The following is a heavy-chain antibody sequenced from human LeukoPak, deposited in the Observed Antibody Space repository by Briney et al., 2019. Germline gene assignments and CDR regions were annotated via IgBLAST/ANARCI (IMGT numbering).Heavy chain of an antibody. CDR2: ISSSSSYI. D-gene: IGHD5-18*01. CDR1: GFTFSSYS. J-gene: IGHJ4*02. CDR3: ARARGYSYGIDY. V-gene: IGHV3-21*01. Sequence: GGSLRLSCAAPGFTFSSYSMNWVRQAPGKGLEWVSSISSSSSYIYYADSVKGRFTISRDNAKNSLYLQMNSLRAEDTAVYYCARARGYSYGIDYWGQGTLVTVSS.